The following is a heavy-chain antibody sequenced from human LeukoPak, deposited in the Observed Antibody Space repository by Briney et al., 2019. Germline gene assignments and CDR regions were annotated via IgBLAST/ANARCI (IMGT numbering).Heavy chain of an antibody. CDR3: ARDNGGYDFDY. V-gene: IGHV3-48*03. D-gene: IGHD5-12*01. CDR1: GFTFSSYE. Sequence: GGSLRLSCAASGFTFSSYEMNRVRQAPGKGLEWVSHISSSGSVIDYADSVRGRFTISRDNARNSLYLQMNSLTAEDTAVYYCARDNGGYDFDYWGQGTLVTVSS. J-gene: IGHJ4*02. CDR2: ISSSGSVI.